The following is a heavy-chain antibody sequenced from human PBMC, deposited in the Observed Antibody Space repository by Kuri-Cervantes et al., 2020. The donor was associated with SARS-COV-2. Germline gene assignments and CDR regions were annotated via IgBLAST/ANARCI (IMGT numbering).Heavy chain of an antibody. D-gene: IGHD4-11*01. J-gene: IGHJ4*02. CDR3: ARAYSNYVLSDY. CDR1: GGSISSSSYY. V-gene: IGHV4-39*07. CDR2: IYYSGST. Sequence: SETLSLTCTVSGGSISSSSYYWGWIRQPPGKGLEWIGSIYYSGSTYYNSSLKSRVTISVDTSKNQFSLKLSSVTAADTAVYYCARAYSNYVLSDYWGQGTLVTVSS.